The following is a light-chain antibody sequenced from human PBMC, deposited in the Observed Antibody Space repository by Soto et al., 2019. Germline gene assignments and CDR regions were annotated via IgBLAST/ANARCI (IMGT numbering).Light chain of an antibody. CDR3: TSYATGSAYV. CDR2: DVS. Sequence: QSALTQPPSVSGSPGQAVTISCTGTSSDVGGYNRVSCYQQPPGKAPKLLIYDVSNRPTGGSTRFSGTKSGNTASLTNSALKAEDEADYYCTSYATGSAYVFGPGTKLTVL. V-gene: IGLV2-18*02. CDR1: SSDVGGYNR. J-gene: IGLJ1*01.